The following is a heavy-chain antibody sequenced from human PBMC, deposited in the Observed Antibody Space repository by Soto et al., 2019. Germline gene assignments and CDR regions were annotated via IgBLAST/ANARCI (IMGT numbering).Heavy chain of an antibody. Sequence: GSLRLSCAASGFTFSSYAMSWVRQAPGKGLEWVSAISGSGGSTYYADSVKGRFTISRDNSKNTLYLQMNSLRAEDTAVYYCAKDDIGYCTGGSCLFDYWGQGTLVTVSS. CDR2: ISGSGGST. CDR3: AKDDIGYCTGGSCLFDY. CDR1: GFTFSSYA. V-gene: IGHV3-23*01. J-gene: IGHJ4*02. D-gene: IGHD2-15*01.